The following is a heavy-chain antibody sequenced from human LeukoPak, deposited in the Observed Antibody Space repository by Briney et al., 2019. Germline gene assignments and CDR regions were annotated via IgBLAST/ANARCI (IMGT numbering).Heavy chain of an antibody. CDR2: ISESGDTT. CDR3: AKQWVGC. D-gene: IGHD1-26*01. Sequence: QPGGSLRLSCAASGFTFSNYAMTWVRPAPGKGLEWVSSISESGDTTHYADSVKGRFTISRDNAQNTLYLQMNTLRAEDTALYYCAKQWVGCWGQGTLVTVSS. J-gene: IGHJ4*02. CDR1: GFTFSNYA. V-gene: IGHV3-23*01.